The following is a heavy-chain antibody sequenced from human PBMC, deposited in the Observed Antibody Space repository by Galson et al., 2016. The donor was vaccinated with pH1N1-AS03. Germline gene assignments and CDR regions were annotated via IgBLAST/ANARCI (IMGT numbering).Heavy chain of an antibody. Sequence: SETLSLTCTVSGASLSGYYWSWVRQSPGKGMEWIGFIHENGRTDYNPFLKSRLSISLDASKSQFSLKLSSVTAADTAVYYCAREWSAFDFWGQGTVVTVSS. CDR1: GASLSGYY. J-gene: IGHJ3*01. V-gene: IGHV4-59*01. CDR3: AREWSAFDF. D-gene: IGHD2-15*01. CDR2: IHENGRT.